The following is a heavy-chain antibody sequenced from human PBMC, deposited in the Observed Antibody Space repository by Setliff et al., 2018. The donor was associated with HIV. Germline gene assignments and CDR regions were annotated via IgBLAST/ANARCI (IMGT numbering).Heavy chain of an antibody. V-gene: IGHV1-8*02. CDR3: AREGNFWRVFDP. Sequence: AASVKVSCKASGYTFTSYDIDWVRQATGQGLEWMGWMNPNNGNTGYAQKFQGRVTMTRNTAISTAYMELSSLRSEDTAVYYCAREGNFWRVFDPWGQGTLVTVSS. CDR1: GYTFTSYD. D-gene: IGHD3-3*01. J-gene: IGHJ5*02. CDR2: MNPNNGNT.